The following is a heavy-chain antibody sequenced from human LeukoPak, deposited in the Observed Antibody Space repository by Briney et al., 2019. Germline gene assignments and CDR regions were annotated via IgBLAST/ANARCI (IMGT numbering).Heavy chain of an antibody. CDR1: GGTFSSYA. J-gene: IGHJ4*02. Sequence: GASVKVSCKASGGTFSSYAISWVGQAPGQGLEWMGRIIPILGIANYAQKFQGRVTITADKSTSTAYMELSSLRSEDTAVYYCHIFGSGSYYNSPDYWGQGTLVTVSS. V-gene: IGHV1-69*04. D-gene: IGHD3-10*01. CDR3: HIFGSGSYYNSPDY. CDR2: IIPILGIA.